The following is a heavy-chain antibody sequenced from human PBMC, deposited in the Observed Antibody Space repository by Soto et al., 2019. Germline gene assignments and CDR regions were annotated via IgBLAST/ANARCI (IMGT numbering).Heavy chain of an antibody. CDR1: GGSISDISYC. Sequence: SETLSLTCTVSGGSISDISYCWGWIRQPPGKGLQWIGCMFYSGATYYNPSLKNRVTLSVDTSNNEFSLKLVSVTAPDTAVYYCARHKSGSDWLDPWGQGTLVTSPQ. CDR3: ARHKSGSDWLDP. J-gene: IGHJ5*02. D-gene: IGHD2-15*01. CDR2: MFYSGAT. V-gene: IGHV4-39*01.